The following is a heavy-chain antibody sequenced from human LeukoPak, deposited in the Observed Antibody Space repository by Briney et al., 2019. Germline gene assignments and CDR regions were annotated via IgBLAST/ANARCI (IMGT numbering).Heavy chain of an antibody. J-gene: IGHJ6*03. CDR2: IYYSGST. CDR1: GGSVSISTNS. V-gene: IGHV4-39*07. CDR3: ARDRKAYYMDV. Sequence: KPSETLSLTCTVSGGSVSISTNSWGWVRQPPGKGLEWIGSIYYSGSTYYNPSLKSRVTISVDTSKNQFSLKLSSVTAADTAVYYCARDRKAYYMDVWGKGTTVTVSS.